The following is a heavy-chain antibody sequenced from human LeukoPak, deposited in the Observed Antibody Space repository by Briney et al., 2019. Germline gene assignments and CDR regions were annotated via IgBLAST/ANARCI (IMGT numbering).Heavy chain of an antibody. Sequence: GWSLRLSCAASGFTFSSYWMHWVRQAPGMGLVWVSRINTDGSSTTYADSVKGRFTISRDSAKHTLYVPMNSLRAEETAVYYFSRTVPGYFFDSWGQGTLVSVSS. CDR3: SRTVPGYFFDS. J-gene: IGHJ4*02. V-gene: IGHV3-74*01. CDR2: INTDGSST. CDR1: GFTFSSYW. D-gene: IGHD3-10*01.